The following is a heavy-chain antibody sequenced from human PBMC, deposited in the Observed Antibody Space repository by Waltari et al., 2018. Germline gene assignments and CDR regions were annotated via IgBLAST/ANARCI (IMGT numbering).Heavy chain of an antibody. Sequence: QVQLVQSGAEVKKHGSSVKVSCKASGGTFSSYAISWVRQATGHGLEWMGGIIPICGTANYAQKFQGRVTITADESTSTAYMELSSLRSEDTAVYYCASGYCSSTSCTGAGAFDIWGQGTMVTVSS. CDR2: IIPICGTA. J-gene: IGHJ3*02. CDR3: ASGYCSSTSCTGAGAFDI. V-gene: IGHV1-69*12. CDR1: GGTFSSYA. D-gene: IGHD2-2*01.